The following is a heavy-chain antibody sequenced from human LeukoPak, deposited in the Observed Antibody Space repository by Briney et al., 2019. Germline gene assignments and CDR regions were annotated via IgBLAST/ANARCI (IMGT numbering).Heavy chain of an antibody. CDR3: ARDAVDTANAV. J-gene: IGHJ6*02. V-gene: IGHV3-74*01. Sequence: GGSLRLSCAASGFTFTTYWMHWVRQAPGKGLVWVSHISSDGGITSYADSVKGRFTISRDNAKNTLYLQMNSLRAEDTAVYYCARDAVDTANAVWGQGTTVTVSS. CDR1: GFTFTTYW. CDR2: ISSDGGIT. D-gene: IGHD5-18*01.